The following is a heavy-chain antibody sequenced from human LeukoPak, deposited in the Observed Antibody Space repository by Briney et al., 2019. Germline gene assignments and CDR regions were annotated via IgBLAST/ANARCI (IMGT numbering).Heavy chain of an antibody. Sequence: GASVKVSCKASGYTFTSYGISWVRQAPGQGLEWMGWISAYNGDTNYAQNLQGRVTVTTDTSTSTAYMELRSLRSDDTAVYYCARDRGYSGYAEYYFDYWGQGTLVTVSS. J-gene: IGHJ4*02. D-gene: IGHD5-12*01. CDR2: ISAYNGDT. V-gene: IGHV1-18*01. CDR1: GYTFTSYG. CDR3: ARDRGYSGYAEYYFDY.